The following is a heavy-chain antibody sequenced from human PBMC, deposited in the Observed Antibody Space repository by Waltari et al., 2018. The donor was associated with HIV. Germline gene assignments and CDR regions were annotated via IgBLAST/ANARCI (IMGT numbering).Heavy chain of an antibody. V-gene: IGHV3-23*01. D-gene: IGHD4-17*01. J-gene: IGHJ2*01. CDR2: ISGSGGST. Sequence: EVQLLESGGGLVQPGGSLRLSCAASGLTFSSLAMNWVRQAPGKGLEWVSSISGSGGSTYYADSVNGRFTISRDNSKNTLYLQMSSLRAEDTAVYYCAKGSGTTVANWYFDLWGRGTLVTVSS. CDR3: AKGSGTTVANWYFDL. CDR1: GLTFSSLA.